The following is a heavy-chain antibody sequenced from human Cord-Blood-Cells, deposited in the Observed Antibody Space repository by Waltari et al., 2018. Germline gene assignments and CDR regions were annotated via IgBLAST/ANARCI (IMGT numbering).Heavy chain of an antibody. D-gene: IGHD4-17*01. CDR1: GGTFSSYA. J-gene: IGHJ2*01. CDR3: ARGYGDYVSWYFDL. V-gene: IGHV1-69*01. Sequence: QVQLVQSGAEVKKPGSSVKVSCKASGGTFSSYAISWVRQAPGQGLEWMGGIVPIFGTANDAQKFQGRVTITADEATSTAYMELSSLRSEDTAVYYCARGYGDYVSWYFDLWGRGTLVTGSS. CDR2: IVPIFGTA.